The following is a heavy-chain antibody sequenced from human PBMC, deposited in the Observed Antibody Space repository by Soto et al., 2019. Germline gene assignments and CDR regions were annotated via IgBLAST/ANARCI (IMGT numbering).Heavy chain of an antibody. CDR1: GYTFRNFG. J-gene: IGHJ4*02. CDR3: AREHSYFDY. Sequence: QIQLLQSGAEVKKPGASVKVTCKASGYTFRNFGIIWVRQAPGQGLEWMGWISAYNANANYAQKFQGRLTMTADTSTSTAYMELRSLRSDDTAVYYCAREHSYFDYWGQGTLVTVSS. V-gene: IGHV1-18*01. CDR2: ISAYNANA. D-gene: IGHD2-21*01.